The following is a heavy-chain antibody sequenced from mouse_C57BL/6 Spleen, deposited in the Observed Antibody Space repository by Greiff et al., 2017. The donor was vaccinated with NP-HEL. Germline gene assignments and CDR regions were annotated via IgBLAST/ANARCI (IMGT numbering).Heavy chain of an antibody. CDR3: ARRKGYYGSSYGYFDY. J-gene: IGHJ2*01. Sequence: QVQLQQSGPELVKPGASVKISCKASGYTFTDYYINWVKQRPGQGLEWIGWIFPGSGSTYYNEKFKGKATLTVDKSSSTAYMLLSSLTSEDSAVYFCARRKGYYGSSYGYFDYWGQGTTLTVSS. D-gene: IGHD1-1*01. V-gene: IGHV1-75*01. CDR1: GYTFTDYY. CDR2: IFPGSGST.